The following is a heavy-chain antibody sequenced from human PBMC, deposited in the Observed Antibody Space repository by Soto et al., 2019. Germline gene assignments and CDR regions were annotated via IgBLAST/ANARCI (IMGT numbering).Heavy chain of an antibody. Sequence: GGSLRLSCAASGFTFSSYWMHWVRQAPGKGLEWVSRINSDGSGTSYADSVKGRFTISRDNAKNTLYLQMNGLRAADTAIYYCASPEPSIAARRYYYYMDVWGKGT. J-gene: IGHJ6*03. D-gene: IGHD6-6*01. CDR1: GFTFSSYW. CDR3: ASPEPSIAARRYYYYMDV. V-gene: IGHV3-74*01. CDR2: INSDGSGT.